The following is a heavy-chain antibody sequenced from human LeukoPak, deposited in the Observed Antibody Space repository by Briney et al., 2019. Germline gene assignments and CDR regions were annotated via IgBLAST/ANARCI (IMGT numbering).Heavy chain of an antibody. J-gene: IGHJ6*02. V-gene: IGHV1-46*01. CDR3: ARDLSGAYYYYGMDV. CDR2: INPSGGST. CDR1: GYTFTSYY. D-gene: IGHD1-26*01. Sequence: ASVTVSCKASGYTFTSYYMHWVRQAPGQGLEWMGIINPSGGSTSYAQKFQGRVTMTTDTSTSTAYMELRSLRSDDTAVYYCARDLSGAYYYYGMDVWGQGTTVTVSS.